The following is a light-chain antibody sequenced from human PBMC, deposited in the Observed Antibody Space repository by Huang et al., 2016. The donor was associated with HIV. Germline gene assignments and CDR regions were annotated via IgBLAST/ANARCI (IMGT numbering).Light chain of an antibody. CDR1: QNIRTY. CDR2: AAS. Sequence: DIQMTQSPSSLSASVGDRVTITCRARQNIRTYLNWYQQKPGKAPKLLIYAASSLQIGVPSRFSGSVSGTDFTLTISSLQPEDFATYYCQQSYSDPYTFGQGTKLEIK. CDR3: QQSYSDPYT. V-gene: IGKV1-39*01. J-gene: IGKJ2*01.